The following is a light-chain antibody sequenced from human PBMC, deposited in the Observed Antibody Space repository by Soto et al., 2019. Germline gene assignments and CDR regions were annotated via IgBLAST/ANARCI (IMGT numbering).Light chain of an antibody. CDR1: SSDIGGYDY. Sequence: QSALTQPASVSGSPRQSITISCSGTSSDIGGYDYVSWYQQYPGQAPKLIIFDVSSRPSGVSPRFSGSKSGNTASLTISGLQPGDEADYFCCSYTSSSTLIFGGGTKLTVL. CDR3: CSYTSSSTLI. CDR2: DVS. V-gene: IGLV2-14*03. J-gene: IGLJ2*01.